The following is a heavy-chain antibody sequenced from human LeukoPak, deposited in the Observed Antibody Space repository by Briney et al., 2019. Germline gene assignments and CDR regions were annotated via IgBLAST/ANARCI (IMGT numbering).Heavy chain of an antibody. CDR1: GFTFSSYA. Sequence: GGSLRLSCAASGFTFSSYAMSWVRQAPGKGLEWVSSISSSSSYIYYADSVKGRFTISRDNAKNSLYLQMNSLRAEDTAVYYCARGRYGSSWYFDYWGQGTLVTVSS. J-gene: IGHJ4*02. CDR3: ARGRYGSSWYFDY. CDR2: ISSSSSYI. V-gene: IGHV3-21*01. D-gene: IGHD6-13*01.